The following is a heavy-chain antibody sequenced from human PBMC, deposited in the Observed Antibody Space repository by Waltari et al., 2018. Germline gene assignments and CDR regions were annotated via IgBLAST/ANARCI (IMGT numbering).Heavy chain of an antibody. CDR1: GYTLTELS. D-gene: IGHD5-18*01. CDR3: ATSRTQLWLWAFDI. Sequence: QLVQSGAEVKKHGASVKVSCKVSGYTLTELSRHWVRQAPGEGLEWVGGVVPEDGETISAQKFQGRITMTEDTSTDTAYMELSSLRSEDTGVYYCATSRTQLWLWAFDIWGQGTMVTVSS. V-gene: IGHV1-24*01. J-gene: IGHJ3*02. CDR2: VVPEDGET.